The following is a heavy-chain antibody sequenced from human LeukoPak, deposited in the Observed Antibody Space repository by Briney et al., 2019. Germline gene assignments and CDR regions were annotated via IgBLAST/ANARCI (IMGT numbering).Heavy chain of an antibody. J-gene: IGHJ3*02. CDR3: AKDLYYDQDAFDI. V-gene: IGHV3-30*07. CDR1: GFTFSSYA. Sequence: GGSLRLSCAASGFTFSSYAMHWVRQAPGKGLEWVAVISYDGSNKYYADSVKGRFTISRDNSKNTLYLQMNSLRAEDTAVYYCAKDLYYDQDAFDIWGQGTMVTVSS. D-gene: IGHD3-22*01. CDR2: ISYDGSNK.